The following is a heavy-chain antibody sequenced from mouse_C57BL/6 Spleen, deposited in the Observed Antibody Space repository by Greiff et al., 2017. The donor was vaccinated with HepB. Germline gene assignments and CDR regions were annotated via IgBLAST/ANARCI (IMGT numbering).Heavy chain of an antibody. CDR2: IDPSDSYT. CDR1: GYTFTSYW. V-gene: IGHV1-50*01. CDR3: ARRDY. J-gene: IGHJ2*01. Sequence: QVQLQQPGAELVKPGASVKLSCKASGYTFTSYWMQWVKQRPGQGLEWIGEIDPSDSYTNYNQKFKGKATLTVDTSSSTAYMQLSSLTSEDSAVYYCARRDYWGQGTPLTVSS.